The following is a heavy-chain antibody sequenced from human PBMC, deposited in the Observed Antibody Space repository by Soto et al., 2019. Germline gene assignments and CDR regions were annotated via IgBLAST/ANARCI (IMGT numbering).Heavy chain of an antibody. CDR1: GGSITSSSHF. CDR2: IYFTGNT. Sequence: KTSETLSLTCTASGGSITSSSHFWGWVRQPPGKGLEWIGTIYFTGNTYYTPSLKSRLTMSIDTSKNEFSLRLNSVTAADTAVYYCAGQTFTIAAASYGRSNWFDPWGPRTLVTVSS. V-gene: IGHV4-39*01. J-gene: IGHJ5*02. D-gene: IGHD6-25*01. CDR3: AGQTFTIAAASYGRSNWFDP.